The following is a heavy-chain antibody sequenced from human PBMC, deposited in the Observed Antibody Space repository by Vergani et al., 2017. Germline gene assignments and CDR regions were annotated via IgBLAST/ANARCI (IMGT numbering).Heavy chain of an antibody. D-gene: IGHD5-18*01. V-gene: IGHV4-39*01. CDR2: IFRSGST. J-gene: IGHJ4*02. CDR3: ATLNTGMVPYYFDF. CDR1: NDSVYSTIYY. Sequence: QVQLQESGPGLVKPSETLSLTCTVSNDSVYSTIYYWAWIRQPPGKGLEWIGSIFRSGSTDYSPSLKSRVTISIDTSKNQFFLKFTSVTAADTAVYFCATLNTGMVPYYFDFWGQGILVTVSS.